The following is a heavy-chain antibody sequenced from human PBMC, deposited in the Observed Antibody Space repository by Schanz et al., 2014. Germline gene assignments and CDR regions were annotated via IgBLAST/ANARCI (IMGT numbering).Heavy chain of an antibody. CDR3: AKKVPAYNPFDS. Sequence: VQLLESGGGLVQPGGSLRLSCLASGFAFSSYGMNWLPQAPGKGLEWVAFVPFDGSQKFYADSVKGRFTISRDNAKNSLFLQMNSLRAEDTAVYFCAKKVPAYNPFDSWGQGTLVTVSS. CDR1: GFAFSSYG. D-gene: IGHD1-1*01. V-gene: IGHV3-30*02. CDR2: VPFDGSQK. J-gene: IGHJ4*02.